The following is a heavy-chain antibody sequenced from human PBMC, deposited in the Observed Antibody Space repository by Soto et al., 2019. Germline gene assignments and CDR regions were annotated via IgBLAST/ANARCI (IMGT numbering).Heavy chain of an antibody. Sequence: QVQLVQSGAEVKKPGASVKVSCKASGYTFTSYGISWVRQAPGQGLEWMGGIIPIFGTANYAQKFQGRVTITADESTSTAYMELSSLRSEDTAVYYCASRITMVRGVIIRGSWFDPWGQGTLVTVSS. V-gene: IGHV1-69*13. CDR3: ASRITMVRGVIIRGSWFDP. D-gene: IGHD3-10*01. J-gene: IGHJ5*02. CDR2: IIPIFGTA. CDR1: GYTFTSYG.